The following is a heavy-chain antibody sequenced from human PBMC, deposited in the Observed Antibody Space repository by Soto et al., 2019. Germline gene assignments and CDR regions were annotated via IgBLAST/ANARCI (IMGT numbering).Heavy chain of an antibody. CDR3: AVRWLCGNDCYYKTYYGMDV. D-gene: IGHD2-21*01. V-gene: IGHV1-69*08. J-gene: IGHJ6*02. CDR1: GDTFSSYI. CDR2: VIPVLTTT. Sequence: QVQLVQSGAEVKKPGSSVRVSCRSSGDTFSSYIVNWLRLAPGRGLEWMGRVIPVLTTTDYAQNFRGRFTISADRSTHTLNQHLRSLRSDDSAVYYCAVRWLCGNDCYYKTYYGMDVWGQGSLATVAS.